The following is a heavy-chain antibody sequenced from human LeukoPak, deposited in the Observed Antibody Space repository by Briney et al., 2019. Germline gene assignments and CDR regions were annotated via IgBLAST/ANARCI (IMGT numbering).Heavy chain of an antibody. J-gene: IGHJ4*02. CDR2: ISGAGGST. CDR1: RFTFSTYA. CDR3: TRYYWNYEEADANYFDY. D-gene: IGHD1-7*01. Sequence: GGSLRLSCAASRFTFSTYAMSWVRQAPGKGLEWVSVISGAGGSTYYADSVKGRFTISRDNSKDTLYLQMNSLRAEDTAVYYCTRYYWNYEEADANYFDYWGQGTLVTVSS. V-gene: IGHV3-23*01.